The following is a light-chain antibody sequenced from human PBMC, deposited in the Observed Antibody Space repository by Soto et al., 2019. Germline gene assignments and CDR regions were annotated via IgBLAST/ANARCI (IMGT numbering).Light chain of an antibody. Sequence: DVVVTQTPLSLSVTPGQPASMSCRSSQSLLYGDGKTYLYWYLQGPGQPPQLLIYDGSNRFSGVPDRFSGSGSETDFTLKISRVEAEDVGVYYCMQRTHVPITVGQGTRLEIK. CDR3: MQRTHVPIT. J-gene: IGKJ5*01. CDR2: DGS. CDR1: QSLLYGDGKTY. V-gene: IGKV2D-29*01.